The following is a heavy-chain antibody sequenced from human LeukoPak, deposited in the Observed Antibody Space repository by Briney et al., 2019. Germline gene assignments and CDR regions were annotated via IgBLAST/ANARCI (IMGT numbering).Heavy chain of an antibody. Sequence: GGSLRLSCAASGFSFSSYEMNWVRQAPGKGLEWVSYISSSGSIMYSADSVKGRFTISRDNAKNSLYLQLNSLRAEDTAIYYCSGQYSSSSVVDYWGQGTLVTVSS. CDR2: ISSSGSIM. CDR1: GFSFSSYE. CDR3: SGQYSSSSVVDY. V-gene: IGHV3-48*03. D-gene: IGHD6-6*01. J-gene: IGHJ4*02.